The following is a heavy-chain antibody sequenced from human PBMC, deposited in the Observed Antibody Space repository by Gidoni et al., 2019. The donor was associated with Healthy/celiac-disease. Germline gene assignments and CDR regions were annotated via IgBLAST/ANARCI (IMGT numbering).Heavy chain of an antibody. CDR2: IKSKTDGGTT. J-gene: IGHJ4*02. V-gene: IGHV3-15*01. CDR3: TTVLTTQWLVVPYDY. D-gene: IGHD6-19*01. CDR1: GFTFSNAW. Sequence: EVQLVESGGGLVKPGGSLRLSCAAPGFTFSNAWMSWVRQAPGKGLEWVGRIKSKTDGGTTDYAAPVKGRFTISRDDSKNTLYLQMNSLKTEDTAVYYCTTVLTTQWLVVPYDYWGQGTLVTVSS.